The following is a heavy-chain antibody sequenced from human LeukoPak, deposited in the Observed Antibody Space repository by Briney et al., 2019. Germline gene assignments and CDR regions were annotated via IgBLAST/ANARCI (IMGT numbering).Heavy chain of an antibody. CDR2: ISGSGGST. D-gene: IGHD3-22*01. Sequence: PGGSLRFSCAASGFTFNSYAMSWVRQAPGKGLEWVSAISGSGGSTYYADSVKGRFTISRDNSKNTLYLQMNSLRAEDTAVYYCAKDLGPTPYDSSISAWGQGTMVTVSS. V-gene: IGHV3-23*01. CDR3: AKDLGPTPYDSSISA. CDR1: GFTFNSYA. J-gene: IGHJ3*01.